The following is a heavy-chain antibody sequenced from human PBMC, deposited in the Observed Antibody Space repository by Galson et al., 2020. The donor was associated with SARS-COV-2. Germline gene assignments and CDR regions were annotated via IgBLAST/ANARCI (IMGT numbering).Heavy chain of an antibody. CDR2: INHSGST. Sequence: ETLSLTCAVYGGSFSGYYWSWIRQPPGKGLEWIGEINHSGSTNYNPSLKSRVTISVDTSKNQFSLKLSSVTAADTAVYYCARGLYSSGWYGKRYYFDYWGQGTLVTVSS. V-gene: IGHV4-34*01. CDR3: ARGLYSSGWYGKRYYFDY. D-gene: IGHD6-19*01. CDR1: GGSFSGYY. J-gene: IGHJ4*02.